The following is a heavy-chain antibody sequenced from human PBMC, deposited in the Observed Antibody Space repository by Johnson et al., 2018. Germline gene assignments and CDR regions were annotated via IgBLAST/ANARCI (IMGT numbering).Heavy chain of an antibody. CDR2: ISSSSSTI. J-gene: IGHJ3*02. CDR1: GFTFSSYS. CDR3: AKALLLWFGELFSGTLAFDI. Sequence: VQLVQSGGGVVQPGKSLRLSCAASGFTFSSYSMNWVRQAPGKGLEWVSYISSSSSTIYYADSVKGRFIISRDNAKNSLYLQMNSLKAEDTAVYFCAKALLLWFGELFSGTLAFDIWGQGTMVTVSS. D-gene: IGHD3-10*01. V-gene: IGHV3-48*01.